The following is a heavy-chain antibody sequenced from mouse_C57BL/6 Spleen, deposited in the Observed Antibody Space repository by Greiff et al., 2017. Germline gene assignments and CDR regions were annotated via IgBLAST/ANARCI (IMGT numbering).Heavy chain of an antibody. CDR1: GYTFTSYW. CDR2: IDPSDSYT. Sequence: VQLQQPGAELVMPGASVKLSCKASGYTFTSYWMHWVKQRPGQGLEWIGEIDPSDSYTNYNQKFKGKSTLTVDKSSSTAYMQLSSLTSEDSAVYYCARDYSSSFVLAYWGQGTLVTVSA. V-gene: IGHV1-69*01. J-gene: IGHJ3*01. D-gene: IGHD1-1*01. CDR3: ARDYSSSFVLAY.